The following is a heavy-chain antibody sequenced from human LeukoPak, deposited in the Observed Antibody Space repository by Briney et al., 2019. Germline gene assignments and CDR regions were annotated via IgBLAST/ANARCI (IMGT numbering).Heavy chain of an antibody. CDR1: GFTFGDYA. V-gene: IGHV3-30*04. D-gene: IGHD2-15*01. J-gene: IGHJ6*03. CDR3: ARAFYCSGGSCYRYYYYYYMDV. Sequence: PGRSLRLSCTASGFTFGDYAMSWFRQAPGKGLEWVAVISYDGSNKYYADSVKGRFTISRDNSKNTLYLQMNSLRAEDTAVYYCARAFYCSGGSCYRYYYYYYMDVWGKGTTVTVSS. CDR2: ISYDGSNK.